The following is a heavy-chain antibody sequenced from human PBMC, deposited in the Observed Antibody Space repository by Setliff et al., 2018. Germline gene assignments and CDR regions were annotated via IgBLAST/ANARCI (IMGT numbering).Heavy chain of an antibody. Sequence: ETLFLPCTVSGGSISSSSYQWGWVRQTPGKGLEWIGSIYYSGTAYYNPSLKSRVTISVDTSKNQFSLQVTSVTATDTAVYYCARHEFVGGYYGSVTYRHFDYWGQGILVTVSS. J-gene: IGHJ4*02. CDR2: IYYSGTA. D-gene: IGHD3-10*01. CDR1: GGSISSSSYQ. V-gene: IGHV4-39*01. CDR3: ARHEFVGGYYGSVTYRHFDY.